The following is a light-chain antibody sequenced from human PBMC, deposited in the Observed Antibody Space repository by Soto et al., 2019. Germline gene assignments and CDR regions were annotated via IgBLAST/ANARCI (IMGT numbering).Light chain of an antibody. J-gene: IGLJ3*02. Sequence: QSPLTQPASVSGSPGQSITISCTGTSSDVGGYNYVSWYQQHPGKAPKLMLYEVRNRPSGVSNRFSGSKSGNTASLTISGLQAEDEADYYCSSYTGSNTGVFGGGTKLTVL. CDR1: SSDVGGYNY. V-gene: IGLV2-14*01. CDR3: SSYTGSNTGV. CDR2: EVR.